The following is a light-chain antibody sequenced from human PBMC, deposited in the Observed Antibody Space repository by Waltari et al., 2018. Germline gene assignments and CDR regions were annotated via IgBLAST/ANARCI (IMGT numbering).Light chain of an antibody. CDR2: GTS. V-gene: IGLV1-40*01. CDR3: QSYDTSLSVV. Sequence: QSVLTQPPSVSGAPGQRVSISCTGSGSNPGAGYAVHWYQQHPGKAPKLLIYGTSTRPPGVPDRFFGSQSGTSASLAITALQAEDEAEYYCQSYDTSLSVVFGGGTKLTVL. CDR1: GSNPGAGYA. J-gene: IGLJ2*01.